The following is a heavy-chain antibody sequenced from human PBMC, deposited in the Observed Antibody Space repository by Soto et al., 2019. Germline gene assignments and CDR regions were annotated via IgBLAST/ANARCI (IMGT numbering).Heavy chain of an antibody. CDR2: INAGNGNT. D-gene: IGHD6-19*01. J-gene: IGHJ4*02. V-gene: IGHV1-3*01. CDR3: ARDGVAVAFDY. Sequence: GASVKVSCKASGYTFTSYAVHWVRQAPGQRLEWMGWINAGNGNTKYSQKFQGRVTITRDTSASTAYMELSSLRSEDTAVYYCARDGVAVAFDYWGQGTLVTVSS. CDR1: GYTFTSYA.